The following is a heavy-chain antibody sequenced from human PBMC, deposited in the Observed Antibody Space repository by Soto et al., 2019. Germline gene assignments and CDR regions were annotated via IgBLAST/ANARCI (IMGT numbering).Heavy chain of an antibody. Sequence: GGSLRLSCAASGFTFSSYGMHWVRQAPGKGLEWVAVIWYDGSNKYYADSVKGRFTISRDNSKNTLYLQMNSLRAEDTAVHYCARDRAPVAANWYFDLWGRGTLVTVSS. CDR1: GFTFSSYG. V-gene: IGHV3-33*01. D-gene: IGHD2-15*01. CDR3: ARDRAPVAANWYFDL. J-gene: IGHJ2*01. CDR2: IWYDGSNK.